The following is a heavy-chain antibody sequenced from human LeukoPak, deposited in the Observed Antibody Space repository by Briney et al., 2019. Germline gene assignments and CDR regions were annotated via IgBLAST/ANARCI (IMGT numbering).Heavy chain of an antibody. CDR2: IYYSGST. CDR3: ARAVSEAEYFDSPGYFQH. V-gene: IGHV4-59*01. J-gene: IGHJ1*01. D-gene: IGHD3-9*01. Sequence: SETLSLTCTVSGGSISSYYWSWIRQPPGKGLEWIGYIYYSGSTNYNPSLKSRVTISVDTSKNQFSLKLSSVTAADTAVYYCARAVSEAEYFDSPGYFQHWGQGTLVTVSS. CDR1: GGSISSYY.